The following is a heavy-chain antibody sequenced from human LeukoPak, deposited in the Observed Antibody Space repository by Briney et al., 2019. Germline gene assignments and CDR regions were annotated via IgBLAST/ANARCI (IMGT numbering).Heavy chain of an antibody. CDR3: AIFTAGTRGVDY. V-gene: IGHV3-21*01. J-gene: IGHJ4*02. D-gene: IGHD6-13*01. CDR1: GFTFSSYS. CDR2: ISSSSSYI. Sequence: GGSLRLSCAASGFTFSSYSMNWARQAPGKGLEWVSSISSSSSYIYCADSVKGRFTISRGNAKNSLYLQMNSLRAEDTAVYYCAIFTAGTRGVDYWGQGTLVTVSS.